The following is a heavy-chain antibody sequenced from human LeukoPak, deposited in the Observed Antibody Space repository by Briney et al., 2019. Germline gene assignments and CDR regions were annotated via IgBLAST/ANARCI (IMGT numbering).Heavy chain of an antibody. CDR3: ARFGAPSTTLDH. J-gene: IGHJ4*02. CDR1: GFTFSRHW. Sequence: GGSLRLSCAASGFTFSRHWMSWVRQAPGKGLEWVAHIRQDGNWRHHVDSVKGRFTISRDNAKNSLYLQMNSLRVEDTAVYYCARFGAPSTTLDHWGQGTRVTVSS. D-gene: IGHD3-16*01. CDR2: IRQDGNWR. V-gene: IGHV3-7*01.